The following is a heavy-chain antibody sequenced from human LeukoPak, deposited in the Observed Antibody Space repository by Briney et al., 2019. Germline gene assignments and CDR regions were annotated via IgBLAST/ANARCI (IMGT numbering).Heavy chain of an antibody. V-gene: IGHV1-8*01. J-gene: IGHJ4*02. D-gene: IGHD2-15*01. CDR1: GYTFTSYD. Sequence: ASVKVSCKASGYTFTSYDINWVRQATGQGLEWMGWMNSNSGNTGYAQKFQGRVTMTRNTSISTAYMELSSLRSEDTAVYYCARGGGYCSGGSCYSRDPFDYWGQGTLVTVSS. CDR3: ARGGGYCSGGSCYSRDPFDY. CDR2: MNSNSGNT.